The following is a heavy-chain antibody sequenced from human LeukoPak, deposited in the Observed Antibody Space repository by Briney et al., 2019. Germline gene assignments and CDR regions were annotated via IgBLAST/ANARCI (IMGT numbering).Heavy chain of an antibody. CDR2: IYYSGST. Sequence: PSETLSLTCTVSGGSISSSSYYWGWIRQPPGKGLEWIGSIYYSGSTNYNPSLKSRVTISVDTSKNQFSLKLSSVTAADTAVYYCARGPSIFGVVTPTSFDYWGQGTLVTVSS. CDR1: GGSISSSSYY. J-gene: IGHJ4*02. V-gene: IGHV4-39*07. CDR3: ARGPSIFGVVTPTSFDY. D-gene: IGHD3-3*01.